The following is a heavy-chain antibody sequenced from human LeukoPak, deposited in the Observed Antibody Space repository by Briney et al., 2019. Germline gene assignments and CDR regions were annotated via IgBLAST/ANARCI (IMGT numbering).Heavy chain of an antibody. V-gene: IGHV3-48*01. CDR3: ARDYKYAFDN. Sequence: PGGSLRLSCAASGFTFIDSSMNWVRPAPGKGREWISYIVVDRGNTNYAESVKGAFTISADKTQKSLYLHMNSLRVQDTAVYYFARDYKYAFDNWGQGTLVTVSS. D-gene: IGHD5-24*01. CDR2: IVVDRGNT. J-gene: IGHJ4*02. CDR1: GFTFIDSS.